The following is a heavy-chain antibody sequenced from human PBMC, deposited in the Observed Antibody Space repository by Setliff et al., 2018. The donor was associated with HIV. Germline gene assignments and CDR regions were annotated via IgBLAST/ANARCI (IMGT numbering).Heavy chain of an antibody. Sequence: ASAKVSCKASGYTFTSSDINWVRQATGQGLEWMGWMNPNSGNTGHAQKFQGRVSMTRDTSIRTAYMELRSLRSDDTAVYHCARVPYRGAWFSGGHDAFDVWGQGTMVTVSS. J-gene: IGHJ3*01. CDR3: ARVPYRGAWFSGGHDAFDV. CDR1: GYTFTSSD. D-gene: IGHD6-19*01. V-gene: IGHV1-8*02. CDR2: MNPNSGNT.